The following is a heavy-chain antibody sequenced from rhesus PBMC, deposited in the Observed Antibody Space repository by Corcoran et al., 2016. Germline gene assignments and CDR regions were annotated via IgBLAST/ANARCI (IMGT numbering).Heavy chain of an antibody. D-gene: IGHD6-31*01. CDR3: ASEIPARGSGWYYGLDS. J-gene: IGHJ6*01. Sequence: VEQLVASGGGLVQHGASLRLSCASSEFTFSTYDMHWVLQAPGSGLTWVSAISIGGGTYYPDSVKGRITSARDNAKNSWYLQMNSRKTEDTAVDYCASEIPARGSGWYYGLDSWGQGVVVTVSS. CDR1: EFTFSTYD. CDR2: ISIGGGT. V-gene: IGHV3-132*01.